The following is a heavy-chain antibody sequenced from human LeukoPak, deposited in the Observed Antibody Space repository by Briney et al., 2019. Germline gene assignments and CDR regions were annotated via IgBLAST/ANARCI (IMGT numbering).Heavy chain of an antibody. Sequence: PGGSLRLSCAASGFTFSSYAMSWVRQAPGKGLEWVSGISGSGGSTYYADSVKGRFTISRDNSKNTLYLQMYSLRAEDTAVYYCAKDLYSSGWPYYFDYWGQGTLVTVSS. J-gene: IGHJ4*02. D-gene: IGHD6-19*01. CDR3: AKDLYSSGWPYYFDY. CDR2: ISGSGGST. CDR1: GFTFSSYA. V-gene: IGHV3-23*01.